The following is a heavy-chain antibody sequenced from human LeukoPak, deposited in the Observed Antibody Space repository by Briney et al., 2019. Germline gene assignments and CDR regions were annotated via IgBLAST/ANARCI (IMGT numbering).Heavy chain of an antibody. CDR3: ARDDRAGLIDY. CDR2: INTDGSST. D-gene: IGHD6-19*01. Sequence: GGSLRLSCAASGFTFSSYWMHWVRQAPGKGLVWVSRINTDGSSTSYADSVKGRFTISRDNAKNTLYLQMNSLRAEDTAVYYCARDDRAGLIDYWGQGTLVTVSS. CDR1: GFTFSSYW. J-gene: IGHJ4*02. V-gene: IGHV3-74*01.